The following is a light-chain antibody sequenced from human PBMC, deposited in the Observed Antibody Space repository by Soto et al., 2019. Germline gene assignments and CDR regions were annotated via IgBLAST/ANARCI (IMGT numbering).Light chain of an antibody. V-gene: IGLV1-51*01. CDR2: DSN. CDR1: SSNIGNNY. J-gene: IGLJ2*01. Sequence: QSALTQPPSVSAAPGQKVTISCSGSSSNIGNNYVSWYQQLPGTAPKLLIYDSNKRPSGIPDRFSGSKSGTSATLDITGLQTGDEADYYCATWDYSLTGEVFGGGTKVTVL. CDR3: ATWDYSLTGEV.